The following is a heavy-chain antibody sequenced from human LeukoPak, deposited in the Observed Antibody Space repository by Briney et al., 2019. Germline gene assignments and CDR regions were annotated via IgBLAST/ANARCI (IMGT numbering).Heavy chain of an antibody. CDR2: ITSRGEST. J-gene: IGHJ4*02. Sequence: GGSLRLSCASSGFTFSIYAMSWVRQAPGKGLQWVSSITSRGESTWYVDSVKGRFTITRDNSENTLYLQMHSLRAEDTAVYYCARDRPNYYGSDGHYYRRDGDYWGQGTLVTVSS. CDR3: ARDRPNYYGSDGHYYRRDGDY. CDR1: GFTFSIYA. D-gene: IGHD3-22*01. V-gene: IGHV3-23*01.